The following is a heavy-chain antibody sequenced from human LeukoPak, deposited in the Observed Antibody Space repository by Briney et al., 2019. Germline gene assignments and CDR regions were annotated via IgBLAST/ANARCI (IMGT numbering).Heavy chain of an antibody. CDR1: GFTFSSYT. Sequence: QTGGSLRLSCAASGFTFSSYTMSWVRQAPGKGLEWVSGVSGSGGNIHYADSVKGRFTISRDNSKNTLYLQMNSLRAEDTAVYYCAASLPNIVVVPATKGPFGYWGQGALVTVSS. D-gene: IGHD2-2*01. CDR2: VSGSGGNI. J-gene: IGHJ4*02. V-gene: IGHV3-23*01. CDR3: AASLPNIVVVPATKGPFGY.